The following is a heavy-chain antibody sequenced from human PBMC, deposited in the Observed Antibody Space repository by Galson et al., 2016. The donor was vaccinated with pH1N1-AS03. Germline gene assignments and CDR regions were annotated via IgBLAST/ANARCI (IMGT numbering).Heavy chain of an antibody. J-gene: IGHJ4*02. V-gene: IGHV3-48*03. Sequence: SLRLSCAASGFAFRSHSMNWVRQAPGKGLEWISYITGVGVTMYGDSVRGRVVLSRDNAKNSVSLQMNSLRAEDTAIYYCTRDGPDTYFDFDFWGQGTLVTVSS. CDR1: GFAFRSHS. D-gene: IGHD2/OR15-2a*01. CDR3: TRDGPDTYFDFDF. CDR2: ITGVGVT.